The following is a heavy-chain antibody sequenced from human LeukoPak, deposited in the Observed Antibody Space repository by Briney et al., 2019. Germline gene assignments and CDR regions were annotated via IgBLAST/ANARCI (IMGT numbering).Heavy chain of an antibody. V-gene: IGHV4-61*02. D-gene: IGHD3-22*01. CDR3: ARGPYSYDSSGAFDI. CDR2: ISSSGST. J-gene: IGHJ3*02. CDR1: GDSISSGDYY. Sequence: SETLSLTCTVSGDSISSGDYYWSWIRQPAGKGLEGIGRISSSGSTNYNPSLKSRVTISIDTTTNQFTPKLSSVTAAATAVYFCARGPYSYDSSGAFDIWGQGTMVTVSS.